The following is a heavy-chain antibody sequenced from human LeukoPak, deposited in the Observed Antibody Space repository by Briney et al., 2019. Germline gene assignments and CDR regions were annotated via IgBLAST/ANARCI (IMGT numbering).Heavy chain of an antibody. CDR2: IWYDGSKK. CDR1: GFTFSSYG. D-gene: IGHD3-22*01. Sequence: GRSLRLSCAASGFTFSSYGMHWVRQAPGKGLEWVAVIWYDGSKKYYADSVKGRFTISRDNSKNTLYLQMNSLRAEDTAVYYCAKPHYYDSGGSYIAGAFDIWGQGTMVTVPS. J-gene: IGHJ3*02. CDR3: AKPHYYDSGGSYIAGAFDI. V-gene: IGHV3-33*06.